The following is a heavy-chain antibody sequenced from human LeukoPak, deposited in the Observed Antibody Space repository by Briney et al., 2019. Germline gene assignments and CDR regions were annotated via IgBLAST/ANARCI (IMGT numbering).Heavy chain of an antibody. V-gene: IGHV3-48*02. CDR1: GFTFGDYA. D-gene: IGHD6-13*01. Sequence: PGRSLRLSCTTSGFTFGDYAMSWVRQAPGKGLEWISYISPSSTSIHYADSVKGRFTISRDNAKNSLYLQMNSLRDEDTAVYYCARAAYNSSPDYWGQGTLVTVSS. J-gene: IGHJ4*02. CDR3: ARAAYNSSPDY. CDR2: ISPSSTSI.